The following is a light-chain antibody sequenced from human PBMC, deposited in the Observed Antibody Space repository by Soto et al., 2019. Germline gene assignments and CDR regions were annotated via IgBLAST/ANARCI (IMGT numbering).Light chain of an antibody. CDR3: QQYNDWPLT. V-gene: IGKV3-11*01. J-gene: IGKJ1*01. CDR1: QSVSSY. Sequence: EIVLTQSPATLSLSPGERATLSCRASQSVSSYLAWYQQKPGQAPRLLIYDASHRATGIPARFSGSGSGTDFTLTISSLEPEDFAVYYCQQYNDWPLTLGQGTKVDIK. CDR2: DAS.